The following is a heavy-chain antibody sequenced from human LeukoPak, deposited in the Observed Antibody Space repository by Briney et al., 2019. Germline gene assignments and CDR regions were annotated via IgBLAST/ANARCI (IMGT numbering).Heavy chain of an antibody. CDR1: GFTDSSNY. CDR3: ARDHKAYYYDSSGYYLDY. CDR2: IYSGGST. J-gene: IGHJ4*02. V-gene: IGHV3-53*01. Sequence: GGSLRLSCAASGFTDSSNYMSWVRQGPGKGLEWVSVIYSGGSTYYADSVKGRFTISRDNSKNTLYLQMNSLRAEDTAVYYCARDHKAYYYDSSGYYLDYWGQGTLVTVSS. D-gene: IGHD3-22*01.